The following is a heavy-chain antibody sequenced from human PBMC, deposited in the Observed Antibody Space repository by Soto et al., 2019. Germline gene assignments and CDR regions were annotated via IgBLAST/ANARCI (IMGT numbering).Heavy chain of an antibody. CDR2: IYYSGST. CDR1: GGSISSYY. D-gene: IGHD3-3*01. V-gene: IGHV4-59*01. Sequence: SETLSLTCTVSGGSISSYYWSWIRQPPGKGLEWIGYIYYSGSTNYNPSLKSRVTISVDTSKNQFSLKLSSVTAADTAVYYCAITYDFWRRYPFVVWGQGILVTVSS. J-gene: IGHJ4*02. CDR3: AITYDFWRRYPFVV.